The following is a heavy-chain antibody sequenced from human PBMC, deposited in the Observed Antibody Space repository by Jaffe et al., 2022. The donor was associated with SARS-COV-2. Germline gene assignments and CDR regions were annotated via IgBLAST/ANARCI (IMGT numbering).Heavy chain of an antibody. Sequence: QVQLVQSGAEVKKPGASVKVSCKASGYTFTSYGISWVRQAPGQGLEWMGWISAYNGNTNYAQKLQGRVTMTTDTSTSTAYMELRSLRSDDTAVYYCARDYCSSTSCYTYYYYGMDVWGQGTTVTVSS. CDR1: GYTFTSYG. CDR3: ARDYCSSTSCYTYYYYGMDV. CDR2: ISAYNGNT. V-gene: IGHV1-18*01. D-gene: IGHD2-2*02. J-gene: IGHJ6*02.